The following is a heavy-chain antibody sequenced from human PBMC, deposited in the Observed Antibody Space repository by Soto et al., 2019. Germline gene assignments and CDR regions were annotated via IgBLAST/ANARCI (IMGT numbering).Heavy chain of an antibody. D-gene: IGHD2-2*01. Sequence: EVQLVESGGNLVQPGGSLRLSCAASGFTFSNFEMHWVRQAPGKGLEWVSYINTAGSTKYYAESVKGRFTISRDNARNSLFLQMNSLRADDTAVYYCARAECSTPNCLTAYYSYGLDVWGQGTTVTVSS. CDR3: ARAECSTPNCLTAYYSYGLDV. J-gene: IGHJ6*02. CDR2: INTAGSTK. CDR1: GFTFSNFE. V-gene: IGHV3-48*03.